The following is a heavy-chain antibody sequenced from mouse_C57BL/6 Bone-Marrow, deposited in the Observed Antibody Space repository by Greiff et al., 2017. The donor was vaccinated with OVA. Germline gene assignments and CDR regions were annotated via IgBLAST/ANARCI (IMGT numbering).Heavy chain of an antibody. CDR2: IYPGSGST. V-gene: IGHV1-55*01. D-gene: IGHD2-4*01. CDR3: ARNDDYVAWFAY. Sequence: QVQLQQPGAELVKPGASVKMSCKASGYTFTSYWITWVKQRPGQGLEWIGDIYPGSGSTNYNEKFKSKATLTVDTSSSTAYMQLSSLTSEDSAVYYCARNDDYVAWFAYWGQGTLVTVSA. CDR1: GYTFTSYW. J-gene: IGHJ3*01.